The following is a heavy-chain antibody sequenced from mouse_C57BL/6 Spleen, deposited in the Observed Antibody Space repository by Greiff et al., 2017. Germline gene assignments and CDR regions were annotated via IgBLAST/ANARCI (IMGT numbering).Heavy chain of an antibody. CDR1: GFTFTDYY. CDR2: IRNKTNGYTT. J-gene: IGHJ4*01. V-gene: IGHV7-3*01. Sequence: EVLLVESGGGLVQPGGSLSLSCAASGFTFTDYYMSWVRQPPGQGLEWFGVIRNKTNGYTTEYSLSVKGRFTVSRASSQSILYLQMNALRAEDSATYYCARFTLGRYYAMDYWGQGTSVTVSS. D-gene: IGHD2-10*02. CDR3: ARFTLGRYYAMDY.